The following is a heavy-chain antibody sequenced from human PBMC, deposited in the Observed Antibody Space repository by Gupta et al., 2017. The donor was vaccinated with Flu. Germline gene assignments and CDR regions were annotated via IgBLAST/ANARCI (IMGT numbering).Heavy chain of an antibody. CDR2: ISGSGGTT. J-gene: IGHJ4*02. V-gene: IGHV3-23*01. D-gene: IGHD6-19*01. CDR3: TKGDQNSGWLH. Sequence: VRQAPGKGLDWVSAISGSGGTTHYADSVKGRFTTSRDSSKNTLYLQMNSLRAEDTAIYYCTKGDQNSGWLHWGQGTLVTVSS.